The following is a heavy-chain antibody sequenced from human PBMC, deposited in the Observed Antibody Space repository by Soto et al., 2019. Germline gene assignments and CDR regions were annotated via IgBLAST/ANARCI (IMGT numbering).Heavy chain of an antibody. J-gene: IGHJ4*02. D-gene: IGHD1-1*01. Sequence: ASVKVSCKASGYTFTSYYMHWVRQAPGQGLEWMGIINPSGGSTSYAEKFQGRVTMTRDTSTSTVYMELSSLRAEDTAVYYCAKQLEPGWNYFDYWGQGTLVTVSS. CDR3: AKQLEPGWNYFDY. V-gene: IGHV1-46*01. CDR1: GYTFTSYY. CDR2: INPSGGST.